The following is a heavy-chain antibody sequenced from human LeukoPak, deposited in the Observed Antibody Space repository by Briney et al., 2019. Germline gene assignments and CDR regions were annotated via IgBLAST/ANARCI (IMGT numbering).Heavy chain of an antibody. J-gene: IGHJ4*02. D-gene: IGHD3-22*01. V-gene: IGHV3-48*04. CDR1: GFTFSSYS. CDR2: ISSSSSTI. Sequence: GGSLRLSCAASGFTFSSYSMNWVRQAPGKGLEWVSYISSSSSTIYYADSVKGRFTISRDNAKNSLYLQMNSLRAEDTAVYYCARDLSYYDSSGYYWGQGTLVTVSS. CDR3: ARDLSYYDSSGYY.